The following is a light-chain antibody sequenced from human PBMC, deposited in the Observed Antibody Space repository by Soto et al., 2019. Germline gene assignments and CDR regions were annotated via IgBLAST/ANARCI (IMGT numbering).Light chain of an antibody. J-gene: IGKJ2*01. CDR3: QQYNNWPPMYT. CDR2: GAS. Sequence: EIVMTQSPATLSVSPGDRATLSCRASQSVSSIAWYQQKPGQPPRLLIYGASRRATNIPGSFSGSGSGTEFTLTISSLQSEDFAVYYCQQYNNWPPMYTFGQGTKLEIK. CDR1: QSVSS. V-gene: IGKV3-15*01.